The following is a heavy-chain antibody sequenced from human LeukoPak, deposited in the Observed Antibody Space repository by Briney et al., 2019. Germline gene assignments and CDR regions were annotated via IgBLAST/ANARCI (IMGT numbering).Heavy chain of an antibody. Sequence: GGSLRLSCAASGFTFSSYAMTWVRQAPGKGLERISAISGSAYSTSYADSVKGRFTISRDNSKNTLYLQMNSLRAEDTAIYYCARNTSGFKLGDAFDIWGQGTMVTVSS. CDR3: ARNTSGFKLGDAFDI. J-gene: IGHJ3*02. CDR1: GFTFSSYA. D-gene: IGHD3-22*01. CDR2: ISGSAYST. V-gene: IGHV3-23*01.